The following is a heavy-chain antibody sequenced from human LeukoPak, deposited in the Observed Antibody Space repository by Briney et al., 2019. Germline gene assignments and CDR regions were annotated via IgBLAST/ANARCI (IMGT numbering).Heavy chain of an antibody. CDR1: GGSISSYY. CDR2: IYYSGGT. V-gene: IGHV4-59*01. J-gene: IGHJ5*02. Sequence: SETLSLTCTVPGGSISSYYWSCIRQPPGKGLEWVGHIYYSGGTNYNPSLRSGVTISVDTSKNQFSLKLSSVTAADTDVYYCARATYDSSGITTCWFDPWGQGTLVTVSS. D-gene: IGHD3-22*01. CDR3: ARATYDSSGITTCWFDP.